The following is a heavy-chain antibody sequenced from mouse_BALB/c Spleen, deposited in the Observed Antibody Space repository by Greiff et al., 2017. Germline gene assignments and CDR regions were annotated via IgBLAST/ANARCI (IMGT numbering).Heavy chain of an antibody. CDR2: ISSGGSYT. J-gene: IGHJ4*01. D-gene: IGHD2-4*01. CDR1: GFTFSSYG. V-gene: IGHV5-6*01. Sequence: DVHLVESGGDLVKPGGSLKLSCAASGFTFSSYGMSWVRQTPDKRLEWVATISSGGSYTYYPDSVKGRFTISRDNAKNTLYLQMSSLKSEDTAMYYCARQGNYDYVYYAMDYWGQGTSVTVSS. CDR3: ARQGNYDYVYYAMDY.